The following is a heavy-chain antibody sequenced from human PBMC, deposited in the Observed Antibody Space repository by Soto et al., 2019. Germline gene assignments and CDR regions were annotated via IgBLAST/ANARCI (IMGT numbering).Heavy chain of an antibody. CDR3: ARVELRIEYYYDSSGYFDY. CDR2: IIPIFGTA. CDR1: GGTFSSYA. J-gene: IGHJ4*02. D-gene: IGHD3-22*01. Sequence: QVQLVQSGAEVKKPGSSVKVSCKASGGTFSSYAISWVRQAPGQGLEWMGGIIPIFGTANYAQKFQGRVTITADESTRTAYMELSSLRSEDTAVYYCARVELRIEYYYDSSGYFDYWGQGTLVTVSS. V-gene: IGHV1-69*01.